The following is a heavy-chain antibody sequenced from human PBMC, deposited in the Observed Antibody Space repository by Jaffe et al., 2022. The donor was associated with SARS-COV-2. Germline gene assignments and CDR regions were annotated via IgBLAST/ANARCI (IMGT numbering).Heavy chain of an antibody. CDR1: GGTFSSYV. D-gene: IGHD3-3*01. CDR3: ARGPRGPWSGYHYYYAMDV. V-gene: IGHV1-69*01. CDR2: IVPLFDST. Sequence: QVQLVQSGAEVKKPGSSVKVSCKASGGTFSSYVISWVRQAPGHGLEWMGGIVPLFDSTHYAEKFQDRVTITADESTSTAYVELSSLGSEDTAVYYCARGPRGPWSGYHYYYAMDVWGQGTTVTVSS. J-gene: IGHJ6*02.